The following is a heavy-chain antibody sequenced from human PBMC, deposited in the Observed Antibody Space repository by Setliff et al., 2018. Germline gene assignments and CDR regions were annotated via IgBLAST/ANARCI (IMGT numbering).Heavy chain of an antibody. CDR1: GGTFGDYG. D-gene: IGHD3-3*01. Sequence: ASVKVSCKASGGTFGDYGITWVRQAPGQGLEWMGWISAYNGNTNYAQNLQGRVTMTIDTSTSTAYMELRSLRSDDTAVYYCARVPRLEWLLPTFDSWGQGTLVTVSS. CDR2: ISAYNGNT. V-gene: IGHV1-18*01. CDR3: ARVPRLEWLLPTFDS. J-gene: IGHJ4*02.